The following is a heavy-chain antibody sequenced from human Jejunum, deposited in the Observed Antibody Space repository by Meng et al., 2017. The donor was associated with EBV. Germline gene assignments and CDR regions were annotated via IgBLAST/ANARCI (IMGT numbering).Heavy chain of an antibody. Sequence: QVQMVQSGVEVKKPGASVKVSCKASGFTFTNYDINWVRQASGQGLEWMGWMNPSNGKTGYAQKFQGRVTMTRDASTSTAYMELSSLRSDDTAVYFCARGAQPIDLWGQGTLVTVPS. CDR2: MNPSNGKT. CDR1: GFTFTNYD. V-gene: IGHV1-8*01. CDR3: ARGAQPIDL. D-gene: IGHD3-3*01. J-gene: IGHJ5*02.